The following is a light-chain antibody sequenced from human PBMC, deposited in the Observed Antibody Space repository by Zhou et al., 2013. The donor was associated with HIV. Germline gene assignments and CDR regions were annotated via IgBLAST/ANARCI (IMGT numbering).Light chain of an antibody. J-gene: IGKJ2*01. V-gene: IGKV1-17*01. Sequence: DIQMTQSPPSLSASIGDRVTITCRASQDIRDNLGWYQQKPGEAPKRLIYGASSLQSGVPSRFSGSGFGTDFTLTINRLHPEDFATYYCQQANRFPQTFGQGTKVEIK. CDR1: QDIRDN. CDR2: GAS. CDR3: QQANRFPQT.